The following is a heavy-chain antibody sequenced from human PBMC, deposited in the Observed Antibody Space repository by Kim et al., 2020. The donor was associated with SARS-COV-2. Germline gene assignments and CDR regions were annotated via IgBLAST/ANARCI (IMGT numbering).Heavy chain of an antibody. D-gene: IGHD2-2*01. CDR3: ARDLYQLLLYGGMDV. CDR1: GFTFSSYW. Sequence: LSLTCAASGFTFSSYWMSWVRQAPGKGLEWVANIKQDGGAEFYVDSLKGRFTISRDNAKNSLYLQMNSLRAEDTAVYYCARDLYQLLLYGGMDVWGQGTTVTVSS. V-gene: IGHV3-7*03. J-gene: IGHJ6*02. CDR2: IKQDGGAE.